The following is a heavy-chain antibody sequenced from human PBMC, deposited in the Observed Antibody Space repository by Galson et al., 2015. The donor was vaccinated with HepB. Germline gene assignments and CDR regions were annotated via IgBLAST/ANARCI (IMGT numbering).Heavy chain of an antibody. J-gene: IGHJ3*02. V-gene: IGHV3-23*01. Sequence: SLRHSCAASGFTFSSYAMSWVRQAPGKGLEWVSAISGSGGSTYYADSVKGRFTISRDNSKNTLYLQMNSLRAEDTAVYYCAKDLHNGFIAAAASRGAFDIWGQGTMVTVSS. CDR3: AKDLHNGFIAAAASRGAFDI. CDR2: ISGSGGST. D-gene: IGHD6-13*01. CDR1: GFTFSSYA.